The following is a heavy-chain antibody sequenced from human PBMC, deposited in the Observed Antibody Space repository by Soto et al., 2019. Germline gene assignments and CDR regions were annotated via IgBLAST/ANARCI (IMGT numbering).Heavy chain of an antibody. CDR2: IYYSGST. V-gene: IGHV4-39*01. D-gene: IGHD1-26*01. Sequence: QLQLQESGPGLVKPSETLSLTCTVSGGSISSSSYYWGWIRQPPGKGLEWIGSIYYSGSTYYNPSLKSRVTISVDTSKNQFSLKLSSVTAADTAVYYCASEGGWELLEDAFDIWGQGTMVTVSS. CDR3: ASEGGWELLEDAFDI. J-gene: IGHJ3*02. CDR1: GGSISSSSYY.